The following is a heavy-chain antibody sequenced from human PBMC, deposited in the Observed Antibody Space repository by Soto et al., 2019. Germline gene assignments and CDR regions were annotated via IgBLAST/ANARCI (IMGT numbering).Heavy chain of an antibody. D-gene: IGHD3-3*01. CDR2: IKSKTDRGPT. J-gene: IGHJ6*02. CDR1: GFTFSNAW. CDR3: TTDHAEYYDFWSGYYRRDLKSLIKASYGMDV. V-gene: IGHV3-15*01. Sequence: GGALRLFSAASGFTFSNAWMSWVRQSPGEGLEWVGRIKSKTDRGPTDYAAPVKGRFTIPRDDSKNTLYLQINSLKTEDSAVYYWTTDHAEYYDFWSGYYRRDLKSLIKASYGMDVWCQGTTVTVSS.